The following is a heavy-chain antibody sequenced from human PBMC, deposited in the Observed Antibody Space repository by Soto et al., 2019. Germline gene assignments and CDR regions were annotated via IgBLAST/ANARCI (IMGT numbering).Heavy chain of an antibody. D-gene: IGHD3-10*01. Sequence: SQTLSLTCAISGDSVSSNSAAWNWIRQSPSRGLEWLGRTYYRSKWYNDYAVSVKSRITINPDTSKNQFSLQLNSLTPEDTAVYYCARGFPGRITRVRGVNNWFDPWDQGTLVTVSS. CDR3: ARGFPGRITRVRGVNNWFDP. V-gene: IGHV6-1*01. CDR2: TYYRSKWYN. CDR1: GDSVSSNSAA. J-gene: IGHJ5*02.